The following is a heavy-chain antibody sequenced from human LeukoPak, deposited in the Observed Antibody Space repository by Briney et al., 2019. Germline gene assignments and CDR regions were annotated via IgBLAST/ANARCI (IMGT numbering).Heavy chain of an antibody. CDR1: GGSISSGDYY. V-gene: IGHV4-30-4*01. J-gene: IGHJ3*02. CDR3: ARGGRYYDSSGYHDAFDI. D-gene: IGHD3-22*01. Sequence: SETLSLTCTVSGGSISSGDYYWSWSRQPPGKGLEWIGYIYYSGSTYYNPSLKSRVTISVDTSKNQFSLKLSSVTAADTAVYYCARGGRYYDSSGYHDAFDIWGQGTMVTVSS. CDR2: IYYSGST.